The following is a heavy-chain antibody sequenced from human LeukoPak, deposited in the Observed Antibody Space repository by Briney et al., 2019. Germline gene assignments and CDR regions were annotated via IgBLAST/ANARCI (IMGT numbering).Heavy chain of an antibody. D-gene: IGHD3-10*01. V-gene: IGHV1-2*02. CDR2: INPNSGGT. CDR1: GYTFTGYY. Sequence: GASVKVSCKASGYTFTGYYMHWVRQAPGQGLEWMGWINPNSGGTNYAQKFQGRVTMTRDTSISTAYMELRSLRSDDTAVYYCAREKHRLYYYGSGSYYNHYYYYYYMDVWGKGTTVTVSS. CDR3: AREKHRLYYYGSGSYYNHYYYYYYMDV. J-gene: IGHJ6*03.